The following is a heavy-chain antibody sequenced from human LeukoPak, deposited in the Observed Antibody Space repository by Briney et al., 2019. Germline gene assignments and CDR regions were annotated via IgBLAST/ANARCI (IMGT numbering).Heavy chain of an antibody. CDR1: GFIFNTYV. CDR2: ISSTSSYI. J-gene: IGHJ6*03. V-gene: IGHV3-21*01. D-gene: IGHD6-19*01. Sequence: GGSLRLSCAASGFIFNTYVMHWVRQAPGKGLEWVSSISSTSSYIYYADSVKSRFTISRDNAKNSLYLQMNSLRAEDTAVYYCARSSGWYHRGPDYYYYYMDVWGKGTTVTVS. CDR3: ARSSGWYHRGPDYYYYYMDV.